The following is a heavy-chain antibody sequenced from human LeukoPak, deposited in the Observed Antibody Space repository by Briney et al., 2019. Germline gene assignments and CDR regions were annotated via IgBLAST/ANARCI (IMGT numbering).Heavy chain of an antibody. CDR1: ASTFSTFG. V-gene: IGHV3-30*02. Sequence: GGSLRLSCVASASTFSTFGMNWVRQAPGKGLEWVSFLQYDGSIEYYADSVKGRFTISIDNSRNTLYLQMNSLRAEDTAIYSCAKDRWVVGSYDHWGQGTLVTVSS. CDR3: AKDRWVVGSYDH. D-gene: IGHD3-10*01. J-gene: IGHJ4*02. CDR2: LQYDGSIE.